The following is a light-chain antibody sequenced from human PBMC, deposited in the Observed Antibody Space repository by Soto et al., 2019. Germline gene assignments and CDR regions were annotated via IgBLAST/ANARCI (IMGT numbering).Light chain of an antibody. CDR1: QSIATY. Sequence: DIQMTQSPSSLSASVGDIFTITCXASQSIATYLNWFQQKPGKAPKLLIYAASSLQSGVPSRFSGSGSGTDFTLTISSLQPEDFATYYCQQSYSTPWTFGQGTKVDIK. CDR2: AAS. CDR3: QQSYSTPWT. J-gene: IGKJ1*01. V-gene: IGKV1-39*01.